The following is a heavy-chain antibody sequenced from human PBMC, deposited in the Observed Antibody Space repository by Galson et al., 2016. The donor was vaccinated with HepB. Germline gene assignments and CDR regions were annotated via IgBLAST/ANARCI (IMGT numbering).Heavy chain of an antibody. D-gene: IGHD4-17*01. Sequence: ETLSLTCTVSGGSISSRSYYWGWIRQPPGKGLEWIGSIYYSGSTYYNPSLKSRVILSVDTSKNQFSLKLSSVTAADTAVYLCARHRTDGDYFDYWGQGTLVTVSS. CDR2: IYYSGST. J-gene: IGHJ4*02. CDR3: ARHRTDGDYFDY. V-gene: IGHV4-39*01. CDR1: GGSISSRSYY.